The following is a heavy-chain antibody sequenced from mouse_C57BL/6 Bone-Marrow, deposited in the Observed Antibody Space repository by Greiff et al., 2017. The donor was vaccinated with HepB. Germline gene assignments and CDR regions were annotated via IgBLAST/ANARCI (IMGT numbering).Heavy chain of an antibody. V-gene: IGHV1-74*01. CDR2: IHPSDSDT. CDR1: GYTFTSYW. CDR3: APYGSSFAY. J-gene: IGHJ3*01. Sequence: QVHVKQPGAELVKPGASVKVSCKASGYTFTSYWMHWVKQRPGQGLEWIGRIHPSDSDTNYNQKFKGKATLTVDKSSSTAYMQLSSLTSEDSAVYYCAPYGSSFAYWGQGTLVTVSA. D-gene: IGHD1-1*01.